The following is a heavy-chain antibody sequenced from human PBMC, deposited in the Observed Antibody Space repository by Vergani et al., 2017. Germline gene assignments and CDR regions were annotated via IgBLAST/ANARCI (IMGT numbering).Heavy chain of an antibody. CDR1: GGSISSSSYY. Sequence: QVQLQQWGGGLLKPSETLSLTCTVSGGSISSSSYYWGWIRQPPGKGLEWIGSIFYSGSTYYNPSLKSRVTISIDTSKNQFSLNLKSVTAADTAVYYCASPNYHDSSGYYSFDYWGQGTLVTVSS. CDR2: IFYSGST. J-gene: IGHJ4*02. D-gene: IGHD3-22*01. CDR3: ASPNYHDSSGYYSFDY. V-gene: IGHV4-39*01.